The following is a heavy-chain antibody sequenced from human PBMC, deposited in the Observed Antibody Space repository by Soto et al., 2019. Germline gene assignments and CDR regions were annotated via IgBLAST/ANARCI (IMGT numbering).Heavy chain of an antibody. J-gene: IGHJ4*02. CDR1: GGSISSGGYY. CDR2: IYYSGST. CDR3: ARVDVYCGSTSCTTYYFDY. Sequence: QVQLQESGPGLVKPSQTLSLTCTVSGGSISSGGYYWSWIRQHPGKGLEWIGYIYYSGSTYYNPSLKSRVTISVDTSKNQFSLKMSSVTAADTAVYYCARVDVYCGSTSCTTYYFDYWGQGTLVTVSS. V-gene: IGHV4-31*03. D-gene: IGHD2-2*01.